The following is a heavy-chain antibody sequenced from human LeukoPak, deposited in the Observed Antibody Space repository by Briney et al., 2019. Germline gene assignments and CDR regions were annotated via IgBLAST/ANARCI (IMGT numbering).Heavy chain of an antibody. CDR2: ISSSSSYI. D-gene: IGHD1-26*01. CDR1: GFTFSSYS. V-gene: IGHV3-21*01. J-gene: IGHJ4*02. Sequence: GGSLRLSCAASGFTFSSYSMNWVRQAPGKGLEWVSSISSSSSYIYYADSVKGRFTISRDNAKNSLYLQMNSLRAEDTAVYYCANRIVGATSGYWGQGTLVTVSS. CDR3: ANRIVGATSGY.